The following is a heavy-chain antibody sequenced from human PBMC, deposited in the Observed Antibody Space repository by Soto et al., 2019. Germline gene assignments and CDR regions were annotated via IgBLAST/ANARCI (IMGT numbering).Heavy chain of an antibody. CDR1: GFSFSSFA. J-gene: IGHJ6*02. V-gene: IGHV3-23*01. CDR2: ISGSADST. CDR3: AKTRGAMIYAISVYGMDC. D-gene: IGHD2-8*01. Sequence: EVQLLESGGGFIHPGGSLRLSCAASGFSFSSFAMNWVRQAPGKGLEWVSIISGSADSTFYADSVKGRFTISRDNSKSTLYLQINSLRAEDTAVYYCAKTRGAMIYAISVYGMDCWGQGTTVTGSS.